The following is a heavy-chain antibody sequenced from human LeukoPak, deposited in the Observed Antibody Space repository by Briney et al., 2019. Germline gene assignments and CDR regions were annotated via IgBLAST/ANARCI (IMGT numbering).Heavy chain of an antibody. J-gene: IGHJ4*02. CDR1: GFTFSSYS. Sequence: KPGGSLRLSCAASGFTFSSYSMNWVRQVPVKELEWVSSISESSKYMYYADSVKGRFTISRDNAKNSVYLQMNSLRAEDTAVYYCARNQYACNSDYWGQGALVTVSS. D-gene: IGHD2-15*01. V-gene: IGHV3-21*01. CDR3: ARNQYACNSDY. CDR2: ISESSKYM.